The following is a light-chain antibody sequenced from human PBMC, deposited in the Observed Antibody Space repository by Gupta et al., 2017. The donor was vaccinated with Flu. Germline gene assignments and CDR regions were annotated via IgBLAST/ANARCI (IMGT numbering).Light chain of an antibody. Sequence: VLTQPPSVSVAPGQTASITCGGDNIGTKRVHWYQQKSGQAPLLVVYDDSVRPSGVPERFSGFNSGSTATLTISSVEAGDEADDHCQVWDRSSDHRVFGGGTKVTGL. CDR2: DDS. V-gene: IGLV3-21*02. J-gene: IGLJ3*02. CDR1: NIGTKR. CDR3: QVWDRSSDHRV.